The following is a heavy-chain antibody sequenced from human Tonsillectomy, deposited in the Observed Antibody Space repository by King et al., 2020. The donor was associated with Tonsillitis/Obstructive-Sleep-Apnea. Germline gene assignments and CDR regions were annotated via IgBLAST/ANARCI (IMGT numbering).Heavy chain of an antibody. Sequence: EVQLVESGGGLVQPGGSLRLSCAASGFTFTRYSINWVRQAPGKGLEWVSYISSSSSTIYYADSVKGRFTISRDNAKNSLYLQMNSLRDEDTAVYYCAXXGYYDILTGXGPFDYWGXGTLVTVSS. V-gene: IGHV3-48*02. CDR2: ISSSSSTI. CDR1: GFTFTRYS. J-gene: IGHJ4*02. CDR3: AXXGYYDILTGXGPFDY. D-gene: IGHD3-9*01.